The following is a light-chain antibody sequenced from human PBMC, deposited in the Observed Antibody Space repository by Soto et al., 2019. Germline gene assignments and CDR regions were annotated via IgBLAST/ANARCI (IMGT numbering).Light chain of an antibody. V-gene: IGLV2-18*02. CDR3: NSYTSSNTLV. Sequence: QSALTQPPSVSGSPGQSVTISCTGTSSDVGSYNRVSWYQQPPGTAPKLMIYEVSNRPSGVPDRFSGSKSGNTASLTISGLQAEDEADYYCNSYTSSNTLVFGGGTKLTVL. CDR1: SSDVGSYNR. CDR2: EVS. J-gene: IGLJ2*01.